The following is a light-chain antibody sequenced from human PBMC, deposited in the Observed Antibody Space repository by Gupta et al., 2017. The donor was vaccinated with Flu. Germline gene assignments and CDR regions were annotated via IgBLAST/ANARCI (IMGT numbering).Light chain of an antibody. J-gene: IGLJ1*01. Sequence: QSVLTQPPSASGTPGQRVTISCSGSSSNIGSNYVYWYQQLPGTAPKLLIYRNNQRPSGVPDRFSASKSGTSASLAISGLRSEDEADYYCAAWDDSPCYVFGTGTKVTVL. CDR3: AAWDDSPCYV. V-gene: IGLV1-47*01. CDR1: SSNIGSNY. CDR2: RNN.